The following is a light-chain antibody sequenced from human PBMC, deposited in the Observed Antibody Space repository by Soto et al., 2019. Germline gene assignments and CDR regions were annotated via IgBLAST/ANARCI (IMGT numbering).Light chain of an antibody. CDR2: AAS. V-gene: IGKV1-39*01. J-gene: IGKJ1*01. CDR3: QQSYSTPRT. CDR1: QIISNY. Sequence: QMTQSPSSLSASVGETVTITCRASQIISNYLNWYQQKPGKAPNLLIYAASTLQSGVPSRFSGSASGTDFTLTISSLQPDDFATYYCQQSYSTPRTFGQGTKVEIK.